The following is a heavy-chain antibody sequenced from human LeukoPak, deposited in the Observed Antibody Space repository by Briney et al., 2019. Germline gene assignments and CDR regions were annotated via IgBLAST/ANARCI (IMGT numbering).Heavy chain of an antibody. CDR2: INHSGST. J-gene: IGHJ4*02. Sequence: SETLSLTCAVYGGCFGGYYWSWIRQPPGKGLEWIGEINHSGSTNYNPSLKSRVTISVDTSKNQFSLKLSSVTAADTAVYYCARALRYYFDYWGQGTLVTVSS. V-gene: IGHV4-34*01. CDR1: GGCFGGYY. CDR3: ARALRYYFDY. D-gene: IGHD4-17*01.